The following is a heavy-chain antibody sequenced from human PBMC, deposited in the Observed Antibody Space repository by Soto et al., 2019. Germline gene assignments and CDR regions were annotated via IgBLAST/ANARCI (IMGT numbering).Heavy chain of an antibody. D-gene: IGHD6-19*01. J-gene: IGHJ5*02. CDR3: ARRRSGWPGVWFDP. CDR2: IYYSGIT. V-gene: IGHV4-39*01. Sequence: SETLSLTCTVSGGSISSSSYYWGWIRQPPGKGLEWIGSIYYSGITYYNPSLKSRVTISVDTSKNQFSLKLSSVTVADTAVYYCARRRSGWPGVWFDPWGQGTLVTVPS. CDR1: GGSISSSSYY.